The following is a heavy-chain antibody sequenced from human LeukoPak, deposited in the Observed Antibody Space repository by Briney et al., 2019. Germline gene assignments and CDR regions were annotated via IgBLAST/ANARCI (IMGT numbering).Heavy chain of an antibody. CDR1: GYTFIDYY. D-gene: IGHD3-3*01. CDR2: INPNSGAS. CDR3: ARERIKSGSDYMDV. V-gene: IGHV1-2*02. J-gene: IGHJ6*03. Sequence: ASVKVSCKTSGYTFIDYYLHWVRQAPGQGLEWMAWINPNSGASNCAEKFQGRVTMTRDTSITTAYMELSSLRSDDTAVYYCARERIKSGSDYMDVWGKGTTVTVSS.